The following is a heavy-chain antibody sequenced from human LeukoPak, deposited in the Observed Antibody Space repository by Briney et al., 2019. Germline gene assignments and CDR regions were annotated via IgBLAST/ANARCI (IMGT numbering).Heavy chain of an antibody. V-gene: IGHV3-74*01. CDR3: AKVPYCRGGTCYLPFDY. CDR2: VNTDGSIT. D-gene: IGHD2-15*01. CDR1: GFSFSNYW. J-gene: IGHJ4*02. Sequence: GGSLRLSCAASGFSFSNYWMNWVRQAPGKGLVWVSRVNTDGSITSYADSVKGRFTISRDNAKNTLYLQMNSLRTEDTALYYCAKVPYCRGGTCYLPFDYWGQGTLVTVSS.